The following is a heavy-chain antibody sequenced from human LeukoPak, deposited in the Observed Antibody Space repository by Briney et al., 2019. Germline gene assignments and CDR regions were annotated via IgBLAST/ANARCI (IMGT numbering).Heavy chain of an antibody. V-gene: IGHV3-66*01. CDR1: GFTFSSNY. Sequence: GGSLRLSCAASGFTFSSNYMSWVRQAPGKGLEWVSVIYNGGSTYYADSVKGRFTISRDNSKNTLYLQMNSLRPEDTAVYYCAKGTDYYAHYWGQGTLVTVSS. D-gene: IGHD3/OR15-3a*01. CDR3: AKGTDYYAHY. J-gene: IGHJ4*02. CDR2: IYNGGST.